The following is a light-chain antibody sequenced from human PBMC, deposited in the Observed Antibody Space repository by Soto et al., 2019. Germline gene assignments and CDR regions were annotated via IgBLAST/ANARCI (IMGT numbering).Light chain of an antibody. CDR2: SAS. J-gene: IGKJ1*01. CDR1: QSVSSSH. CDR3: QRYGG. Sequence: ENVLTQSPGTLSLSPGERATLSCRASQSVSSSHLAWYQQKPGQAPRLLIYSASSRATGIPDRFSGSGSGTDFTLTISRLEPEDFAVYYCQRYGGFGQGTKVDI. V-gene: IGKV3-20*01.